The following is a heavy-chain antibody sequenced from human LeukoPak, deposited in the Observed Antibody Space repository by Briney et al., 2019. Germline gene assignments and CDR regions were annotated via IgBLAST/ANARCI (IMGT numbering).Heavy chain of an antibody. V-gene: IGHV3-9*01. Sequence: PGESLRLSCAASGFTFSSYWMHWVRQAPGKGLEWVSGISWISGSIGYADSVKGRFTISRDNAKNSLYLQMNSLRAEDTALYYCAKDISWASSSSWCYDYWGQGTLVTVSS. J-gene: IGHJ4*02. CDR1: GFTFSSYW. CDR2: ISWISGSI. D-gene: IGHD6-13*01. CDR3: AKDISWASSSSWCYDY.